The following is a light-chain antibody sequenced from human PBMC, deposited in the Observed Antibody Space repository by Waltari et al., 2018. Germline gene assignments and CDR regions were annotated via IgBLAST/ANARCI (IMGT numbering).Light chain of an antibody. J-gene: IGLJ2*01. V-gene: IGLV3-1*01. CDR3: QAWDSSTAV. CDR2: QDS. Sequence: SYELTQPPSVSVSPGQTASITCSGDKLGDKYACWYQQKPGQSPVLVIYQDSKRPSGSPERVSVSDPGNTATLTISGTQAMEEADYYCQAWDSSTAVFGGGTKLTVL. CDR1: KLGDKY.